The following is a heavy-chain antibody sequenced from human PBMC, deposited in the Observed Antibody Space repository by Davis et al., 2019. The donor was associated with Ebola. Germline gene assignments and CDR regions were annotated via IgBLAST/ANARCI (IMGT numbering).Heavy chain of an antibody. CDR2: IRHDGTNT. Sequence: GESLKISCEGSGFSFNGYWMNWVRQAPGKGLEWVAFIRHDGTNTHYADSVMGRFTIARDNSKNTVYLQASSLSIEDTAVYYCVKGNEVDIWGQGTMVTVS. V-gene: IGHV3-30*02. J-gene: IGHJ3*02. CDR1: GFSFNGYW. CDR3: VKGNEVDI.